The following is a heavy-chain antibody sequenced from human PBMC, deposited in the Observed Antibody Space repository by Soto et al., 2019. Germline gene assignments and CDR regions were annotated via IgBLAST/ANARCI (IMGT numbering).Heavy chain of an antibody. CDR1: GYTFTSYD. D-gene: IGHD5-18*01. CDR2: MNPNIGNT. J-gene: IGHJ4*02. Sequence: ASVKVSCKASGYTFTSYDINWVRQATGQGLEWMGRMNPNIGNTDYAQKFQGRVTMTTNTSTSTAYMELSSLRSEDTAVYYCARSDTAMVYPRPYWGQGTLVTVSS. V-gene: IGHV1-8*01. CDR3: ARSDTAMVYPRPY.